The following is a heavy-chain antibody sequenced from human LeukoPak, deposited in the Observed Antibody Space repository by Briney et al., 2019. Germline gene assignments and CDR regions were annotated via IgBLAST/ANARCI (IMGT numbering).Heavy chain of an antibody. Sequence: GGSLRLSCAASGFTFSTYSMKWVRQAPGKGLEWVSYISDSSAMYYADSVKGRFTISRDNAKNSLYLQINSLRAEDTAVYYCARSSYSSSSSVWGQGTMVTVSS. J-gene: IGHJ3*01. D-gene: IGHD6-6*01. CDR1: GFTFSTYS. CDR3: ARSSYSSSSSV. V-gene: IGHV3-48*04. CDR2: ISDSSAM.